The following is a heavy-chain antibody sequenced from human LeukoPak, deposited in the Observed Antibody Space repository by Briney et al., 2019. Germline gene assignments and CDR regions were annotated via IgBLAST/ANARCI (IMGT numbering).Heavy chain of an antibody. CDR1: GYTFTGYY. Sequence: ASVKVSCKASGYTFTGYYMHWVRQAPGQGLEWMGWINPNSGGTNYAQKFQGRVTMTRDTSISTAYMELSRLRSDDTAVYYCAKDPSPVAVDYYSGMDVWGQGTTVTVSS. CDR2: INPNSGGT. J-gene: IGHJ6*02. D-gene: IGHD6-19*01. CDR3: AKDPSPVAVDYYSGMDV. V-gene: IGHV1-2*02.